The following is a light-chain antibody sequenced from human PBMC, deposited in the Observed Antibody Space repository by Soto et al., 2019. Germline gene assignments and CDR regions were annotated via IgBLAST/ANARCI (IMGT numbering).Light chain of an antibody. CDR1: QSVSSN. J-gene: IGKJ1*01. Sequence: EIVMTQSPATLSVSPGERATLSCRASQSVSSNLAWYQQKPGQAPRLLIYGASTRATGIPARFSGSGSGTEFTLTISGLQSEDFAVYYCQQYNNWPRTFGQETKVEIK. CDR3: QQYNNWPRT. CDR2: GAS. V-gene: IGKV3-15*01.